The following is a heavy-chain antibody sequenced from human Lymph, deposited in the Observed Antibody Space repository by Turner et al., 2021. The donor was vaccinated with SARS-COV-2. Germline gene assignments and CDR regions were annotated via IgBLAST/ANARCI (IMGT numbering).Heavy chain of an antibody. CDR3: ARDSPYCSSTRCYDP. Sequence: QVQLVQSGAEVKKPGSSVKVSCKASGGTFSSYAITWVRQAPGQGLEWMGGIIPSLAIANYAQKFQGRVTITADKSTSTAYKELSSLRSEDTAVYYCARDSPYCSSTRCYDPWGQGTLVTVSS. CDR1: GGTFSSYA. CDR2: IIPSLAIA. J-gene: IGHJ5*02. V-gene: IGHV1-69*10. D-gene: IGHD2-2*01.